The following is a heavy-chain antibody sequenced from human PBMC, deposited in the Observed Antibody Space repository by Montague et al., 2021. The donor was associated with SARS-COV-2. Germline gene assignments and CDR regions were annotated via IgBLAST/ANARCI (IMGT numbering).Heavy chain of an antibody. Sequence: SETLSLTCTVSGGSISSSSYYWGWIRQPPGKGLEWIGNIFYSGSTYYNTSLKSRVTISVDTSKNQFSLRLSSVTAAGTAVYYCARLPYFYDSTHAFDIWGQGTMVTASS. D-gene: IGHD3-22*01. CDR2: IFYSGST. CDR1: GGSISSSSYY. CDR3: ARLPYFYDSTHAFDI. V-gene: IGHV4-39*01. J-gene: IGHJ3*02.